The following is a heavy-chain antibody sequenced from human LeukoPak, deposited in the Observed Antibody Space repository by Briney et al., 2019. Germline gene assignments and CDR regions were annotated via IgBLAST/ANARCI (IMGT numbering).Heavy chain of an antibody. V-gene: IGHV3-48*01. J-gene: IGHJ4*02. D-gene: IGHD5-24*01. CDR1: GFPFSDYS. Sequence: GSLGLSCAASGFPFSDYSMNWVRQAPGKGLEWISYIGIDSGNTNYADSVKGRFTISGDKAKNSLYLQMNSLRVEDTAVYYCARDYKYAFDNWGQGTLVTVSS. CDR3: ARDYKYAFDN. CDR2: IGIDSGNT.